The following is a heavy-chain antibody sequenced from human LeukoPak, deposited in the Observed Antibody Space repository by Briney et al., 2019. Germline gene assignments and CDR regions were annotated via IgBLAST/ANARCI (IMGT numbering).Heavy chain of an antibody. V-gene: IGHV3-53*01. J-gene: IGHJ3*02. CDR1: GLTVSSNF. Sequence: PGGSLRLSCAATGLTVSSNFMSWVRQAPGKGLEWVSVIYGGGSTYYADSVKGRFTISRDNAKNTLYLHMNSLRAEDTAVYYFARFYGGSALDNWGQGTMVTVSS. CDR3: ARFYGGSALDN. D-gene: IGHD3-16*01. CDR2: IYGGGST.